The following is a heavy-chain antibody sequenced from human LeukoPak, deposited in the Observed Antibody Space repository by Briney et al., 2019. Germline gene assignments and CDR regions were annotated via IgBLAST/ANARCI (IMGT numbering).Heavy chain of an antibody. CDR3: ARGGVDYYGSGTYYLMYYFDY. V-gene: IGHV3-23*01. Sequence: ETLSLTCTVSAVSISSSNSYWGWIRQPPGKGLEWVSGISGSGGATYYADSVKGRFTISRDDPHNTLYLQMNSLRAEDTAVYFCARGGVDYYGSGTYYLMYYFDYWGQGALVTVSS. CDR1: AVSISSSNSY. D-gene: IGHD3-10*01. J-gene: IGHJ4*02. CDR2: ISGSGGAT.